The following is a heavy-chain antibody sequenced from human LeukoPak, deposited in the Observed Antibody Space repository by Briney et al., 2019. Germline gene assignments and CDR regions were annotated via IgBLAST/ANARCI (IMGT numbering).Heavy chain of an antibody. CDR3: ARSYSSSWYSDC. J-gene: IGHJ4*02. V-gene: IGHV3-23*01. CDR1: GSTFSSYA. D-gene: IGHD6-13*01. Sequence: PGGSLRLSRAASGSTFSSYAMSWVRQAPGKGLEWVSGISGSGGTTYYVDSVKGRFTISRDNSKNTLYLQMNSLRADDTAVYYCARSYSSSWYSDCWGQGTLVTVSS. CDR2: ISGSGGTT.